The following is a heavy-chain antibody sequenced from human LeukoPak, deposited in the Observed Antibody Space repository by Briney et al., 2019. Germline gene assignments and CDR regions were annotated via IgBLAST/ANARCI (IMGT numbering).Heavy chain of an antibody. D-gene: IGHD3-9*01. CDR2: IYPGDSDT. V-gene: IGHV5-51*01. CDR1: GYRFTSYW. J-gene: IGHJ3*02. Sequence: GESLKISCKGSGYRFTSYWIAWVRQMPGKGLEWMGVIYPGDSDTRYSPSFQGQVTISADKSISTAYLQWSSLKASDTAMYYCARLTYDILTGHSDAFDIWGQGTMVTVSS. CDR3: ARLTYDILTGHSDAFDI.